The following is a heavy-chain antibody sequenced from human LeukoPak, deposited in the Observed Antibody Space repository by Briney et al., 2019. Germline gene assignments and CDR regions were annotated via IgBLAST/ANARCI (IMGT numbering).Heavy chain of an antibody. CDR3: ARGPPFGSGWYNWSDP. V-gene: IGHV4-34*01. CDR1: GGSFSGYY. Sequence: SETLSLTCAVYGGSFSGYYWSWIRQPPGKGLEWIGEINHSGSTNYNLSLKSRVTISVDTSKNQFSLKLSSVTAADTAMYYCARGPPFGSGWYNWSDPWGQGTLVTVSS. CDR2: INHSGST. J-gene: IGHJ5*02. D-gene: IGHD6-19*01.